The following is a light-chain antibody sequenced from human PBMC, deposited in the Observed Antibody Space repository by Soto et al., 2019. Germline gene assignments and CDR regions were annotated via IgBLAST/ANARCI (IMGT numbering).Light chain of an antibody. V-gene: IGKV4-1*01. CDR3: QQYYSTPWT. J-gene: IGKJ1*01. CDR2: WAS. CDR1: QSVLYSSNNKNY. Sequence: DIVMTQSPDSLAVSLVERATINCKSSQSVLYSSNNKNYLAWYQQKPGQPPKLLIYWASTRESGVPDRFSGSGSGTDFTLTISSLQAADVAVYYCQQYYSTPWTLGQGTKVDIK.